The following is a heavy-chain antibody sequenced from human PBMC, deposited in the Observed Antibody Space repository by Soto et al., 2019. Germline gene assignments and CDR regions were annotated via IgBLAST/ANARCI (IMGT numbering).Heavy chain of an antibody. CDR2: IVVGSGNT. Sequence: GASVKVSCKASGFTFTSSAVQWVRQARGQRLEWIGWIVVGSGNTNYAQKFRERVTITRDMSTSTAYMELSSLRSEDTAVYYCAAALRVVTADYYYYYYGMDVWGQGTTVTVSS. CDR3: AAALRVVTADYYYYYYGMDV. V-gene: IGHV1-58*01. CDR1: GFTFTSSA. J-gene: IGHJ6*02. D-gene: IGHD2-21*02.